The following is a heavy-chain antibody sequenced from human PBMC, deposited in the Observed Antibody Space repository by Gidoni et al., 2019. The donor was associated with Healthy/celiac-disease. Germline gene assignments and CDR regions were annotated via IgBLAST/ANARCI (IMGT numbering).Heavy chain of an antibody. CDR1: GFTFSGYA. CDR3: ARGDSYYDSSGWSGFDY. J-gene: IGHJ4*02. Sequence: QVQLVESGGGVVQPGRSLRLSCAASGFTFSGYAMHWVRQAPGKGLEWVAVISYDGSNKYYADSVKGRFTISRDNSKNTLYLQMNSLRAEDTAVYYCARGDSYYDSSGWSGFDYWGQGTLVTVSS. D-gene: IGHD3-22*01. CDR2: ISYDGSNK. V-gene: IGHV3-30-3*01.